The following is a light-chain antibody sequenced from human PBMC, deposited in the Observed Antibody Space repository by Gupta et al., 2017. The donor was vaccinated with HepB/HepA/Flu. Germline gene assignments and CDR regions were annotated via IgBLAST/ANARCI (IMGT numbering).Light chain of an antibody. CDR1: RSNIGSNT. J-gene: IGLJ1*01. Sequence: QSVLTQPPSASGTPGQRVTISCSGSRSNIGSNTVNWYQQLPGTAPTLLMSINNQRPSRVPDRFSGSKSGTSASLAVSGLQSEDEADYYCAAWDDSLNGYAFGTGTKVTVL. CDR3: AAWDDSLNGYA. CDR2: INN. V-gene: IGLV1-44*01.